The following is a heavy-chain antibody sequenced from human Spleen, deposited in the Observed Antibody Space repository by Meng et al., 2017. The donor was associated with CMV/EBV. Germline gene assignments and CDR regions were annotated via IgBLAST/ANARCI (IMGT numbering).Heavy chain of an antibody. CDR1: GFTFSSYS. V-gene: IGHV3-21*01. CDR3: ARVRGSGHVDYYGMDV. J-gene: IGHJ6*02. Sequence: GESLKISCAASGFTFSSYSMNWVRQAPGKGLEWVSSISSSSSYIYYADSVKGRFTISRDNAKNTLYLQMNSLRAEDTAVYYCARVRGSGHVDYYGMDVWGQGTTVTVSS. CDR2: ISSSSSYI. D-gene: IGHD4-23*01.